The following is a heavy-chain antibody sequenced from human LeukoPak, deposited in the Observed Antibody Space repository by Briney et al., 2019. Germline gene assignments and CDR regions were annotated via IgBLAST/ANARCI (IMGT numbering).Heavy chain of an antibody. Sequence: SETLSLTCTVSGGYIISGGHYWSWIRQHPGKGLEWIGYIYYSGTTYYNPSLKSRVTISVDTSVNQFSLWLTSVTAADTAVYYCARDQDGYSRFDYWGQGTLVTVSS. CDR1: GGYIISGGHY. V-gene: IGHV4-31*03. J-gene: IGHJ4*02. D-gene: IGHD5-24*01. CDR3: ARDQDGYSRFDY. CDR2: IYYSGTT.